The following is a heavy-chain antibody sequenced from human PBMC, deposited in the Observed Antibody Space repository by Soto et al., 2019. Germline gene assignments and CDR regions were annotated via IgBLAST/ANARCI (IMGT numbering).Heavy chain of an antibody. V-gene: IGHV3-30*18. D-gene: IGHD6-6*01. Sequence: GGSLRLSCAASGFTFSSYGMHWVRQAPGKGLEWVAVISYDGSNKYYADSVKGRFTISRDNSKNTLYLQMNSLRAEDTAVYYCAKRSILDYWGQGTLVTVSS. CDR2: ISYDGSNK. CDR3: AKRSILDY. J-gene: IGHJ4*02. CDR1: GFTFSSYG.